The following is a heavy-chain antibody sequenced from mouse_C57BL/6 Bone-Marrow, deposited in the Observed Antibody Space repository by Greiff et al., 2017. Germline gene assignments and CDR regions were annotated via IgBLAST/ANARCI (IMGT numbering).Heavy chain of an antibody. D-gene: IGHD2-2*01. V-gene: IGHV3-6*01. CDR3: ASDGYEGFAY. CDR2: ISYDGSN. J-gene: IGHJ3*01. Sequence: EVQLQESGPGLVKPSQSLSLTCSVTGYSITSGYYWNWIRQFPGNKLEWMGYISYDGSNNYNPSLKNRISITRDTSKNQFFLKLNSVTTEDTATYYCASDGYEGFAYWGQGTLVTVSA. CDR1: GYSITSGYY.